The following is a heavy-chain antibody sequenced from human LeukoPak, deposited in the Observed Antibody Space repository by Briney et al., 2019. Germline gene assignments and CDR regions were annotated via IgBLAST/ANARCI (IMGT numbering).Heavy chain of an antibody. J-gene: IGHJ4*02. CDR2: ISAYNGNT. V-gene: IGHV1-18*01. CDR3: ARGGEGATIDY. CDR1: GGTFSRSA. Sequence: GASVKVSCKASGGTFSRSAISWVRQAPGQGLEWMGWISAYNGNTNYAQKLQGRVTMTTDTSTSTAYMELRSLRSDDTAVYYCARGGEGATIDYWGQGTLVTVSS. D-gene: IGHD5-12*01.